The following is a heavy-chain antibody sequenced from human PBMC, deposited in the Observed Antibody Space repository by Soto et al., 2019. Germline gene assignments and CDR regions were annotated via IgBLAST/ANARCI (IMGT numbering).Heavy chain of an antibody. CDR2: ISYDGSNK. CDR3: AKSSIAALYYYYGMDV. Sequence: ESGGGVVQPGRSLRLSCAASGFTFSSYGMHWVRQAPGKGLEWVAVISYDGSNKYYADSVKGRFTISRDNSKNTLYLQMNSLRAEDTAVYYCAKSSIAALYYYYGMDVWGQGTTVTVSS. D-gene: IGHD6-6*01. CDR1: GFTFSSYG. V-gene: IGHV3-30*18. J-gene: IGHJ6*02.